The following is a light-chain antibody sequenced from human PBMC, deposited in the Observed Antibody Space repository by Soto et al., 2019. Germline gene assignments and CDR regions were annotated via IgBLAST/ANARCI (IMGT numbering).Light chain of an antibody. CDR3: QQRSSWPLT. Sequence: EIVLTQSPATLSVSPGERATLSCRASQSVSTYLAWHQQRPGQAPRLLIYDASSRAPGTPARFSGSGSGRDFTLTISSLEPEDFAIYYCQQRSSWPLTFGGGTKVDIK. CDR2: DAS. J-gene: IGKJ4*01. V-gene: IGKV3-11*02. CDR1: QSVSTY.